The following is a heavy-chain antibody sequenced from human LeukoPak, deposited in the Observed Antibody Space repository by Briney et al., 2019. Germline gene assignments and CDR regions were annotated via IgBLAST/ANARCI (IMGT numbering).Heavy chain of an antibody. V-gene: IGHV3-21*01. CDR2: ITSYI. J-gene: IGHJ6*02. CDR3: ARYYHDYTGYMHYGMDV. CDR1: GLIFSKYN. Sequence: GGSLRLSCAGSGLIFSKYNMNWVRQAPGKGLEWISSITSYISYADSVRGRFTISIANAKNTAYLQMNSLRAEDTGVYYCARYYHDYTGYMHYGMDVWGQGTTVTVSS. D-gene: IGHD3-9*01.